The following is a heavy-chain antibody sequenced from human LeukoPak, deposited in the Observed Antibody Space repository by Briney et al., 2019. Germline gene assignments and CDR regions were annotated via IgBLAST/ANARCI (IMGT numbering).Heavy chain of an antibody. CDR1: GFTFSSYW. CDR3: AXDPYASSGXDWFDP. V-gene: IGHV3-7*01. CDR2: IKQYGSEK. J-gene: IGHJ5*02. Sequence: GGSLRLSCAASGFTFSSYWMIWVRQAPGKGREWVANIKQYGSEKYYVDSVKGRFTISRDNAKNSLYLQMNSLRAKDTSVYYXAXDPYASSGXDWFDPXGQGTLVTVYS. D-gene: IGHD3-22*01.